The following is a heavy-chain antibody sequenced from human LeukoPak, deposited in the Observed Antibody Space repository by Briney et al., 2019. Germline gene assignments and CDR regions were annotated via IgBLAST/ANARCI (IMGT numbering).Heavy chain of an antibody. CDR1: GFTFSNNW. J-gene: IGHJ5*02. V-gene: IGHV3-7*04. CDR2: IKQDGSDK. Sequence: GGSLRLSCAASGFTFSNNWMSWVRQAPGKGLEWVASIKQDGSDKYYVDSVEGRFIISRDNAKNSLYLQMNSLRGEDTAVYYCARAYSWGQGTVLTVSS. CDR3: ARAYS. D-gene: IGHD3-10*01.